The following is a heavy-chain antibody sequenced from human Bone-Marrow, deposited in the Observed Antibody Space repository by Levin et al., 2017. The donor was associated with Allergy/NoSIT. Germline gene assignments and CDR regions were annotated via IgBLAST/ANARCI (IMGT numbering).Heavy chain of an antibody. CDR1: GFTVSSNY. Sequence: GESLKISCAASGFTVSSNYMSWVRQAPGNGLEWVSVIYSGGSTYYADSVKGRFTISRDNSKNTLYLQMNSLRAEDTAVYYCARKDIVLMVLDYWGQGTLVTVSS. J-gene: IGHJ4*02. V-gene: IGHV3-53*01. D-gene: IGHD2-8*01. CDR2: IYSGGST. CDR3: ARKDIVLMVLDY.